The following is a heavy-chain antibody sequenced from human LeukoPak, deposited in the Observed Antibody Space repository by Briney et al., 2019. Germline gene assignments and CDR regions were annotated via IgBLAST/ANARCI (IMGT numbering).Heavy chain of an antibody. Sequence: GGSLRLSCAASGFTFSSYWMHWVRQGPGKGLVWVSRVNSDGSITTYADSVKGRFTSSRDNAKNTLYLQMNSLRAEDTAVYYCARDVPGRLGGVDYWGQGTQVTVSS. CDR3: ARDVPGRLGGVDY. CDR2: VNSDGSIT. D-gene: IGHD3-10*02. CDR1: GFTFSSYW. J-gene: IGHJ4*02. V-gene: IGHV3-74*03.